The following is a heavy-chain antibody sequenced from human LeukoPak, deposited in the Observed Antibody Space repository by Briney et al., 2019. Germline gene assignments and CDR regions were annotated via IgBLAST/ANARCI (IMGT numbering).Heavy chain of an antibody. CDR2: IYPGDSDT. V-gene: IGHV5-51*01. CDR1: GYSFTSYW. D-gene: IGHD6-6*01. CDR3: ARTTDGSSSSPFDY. Sequence: GESLQSSCEGAGYSFTSYWIGWVRPMPGKGVEGMGIIYPGDSDTRYSPSFQGQVTISADKSISTAYLQWSSLKASDTAMYYCARTTDGSSSSPFDYWGQGTLVTVSS. J-gene: IGHJ4*02.